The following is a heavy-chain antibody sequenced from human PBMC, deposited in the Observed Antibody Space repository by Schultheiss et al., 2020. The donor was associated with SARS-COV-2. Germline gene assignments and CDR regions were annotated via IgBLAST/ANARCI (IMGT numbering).Heavy chain of an antibody. D-gene: IGHD6-19*01. V-gene: IGHV3-66*01. J-gene: IGHJ4*02. CDR2: IYSGGST. CDR1: GFTVSSNY. CDR3: ARGYTSPTSFDY. Sequence: GESLKISCAASGFTVSSNYMSWVRQAPGKGLEWVSVIYSGGSTYYADSVKGRFTISRDNSKNTLYLQMNSLRAEDTAVYYCARGYTSPTSFDYWGQGTLVTVSS.